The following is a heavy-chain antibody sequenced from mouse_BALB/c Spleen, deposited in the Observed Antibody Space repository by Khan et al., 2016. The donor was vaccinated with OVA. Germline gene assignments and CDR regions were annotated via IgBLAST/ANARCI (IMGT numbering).Heavy chain of an antibody. Sequence: QVQLQQSGAEPARPGASVKMSCTASGYTFTSNTMHWVRQRPGQGLEWIGYINPRSGYTNYNQKFNDKATLTVDKSSSTAYMQLNSLTHEDSAVYYCARRTTSYAMDYWGQGTSVTVSS. V-gene: IGHV1-4*01. CDR3: ARRTTSYAMDY. CDR1: GYTFTSNT. CDR2: INPRSGYT. J-gene: IGHJ4*01. D-gene: IGHD1-1*01.